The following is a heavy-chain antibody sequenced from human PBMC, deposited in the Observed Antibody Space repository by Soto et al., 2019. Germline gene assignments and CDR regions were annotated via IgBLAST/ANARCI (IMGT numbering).Heavy chain of an antibody. CDR3: AKDPLGYSSRQNWFYP. D-gene: IGHD6-13*01. Sequence: GGSLRLSCAASGFTFSSYAMSWVRQAPGKGLEWVSAISGSGGSTYYADSVKGRFTISRDNSKNTLYLQMNSLRAEDTAVYYCAKDPLGYSSRQNWFYPWGQGTLVTVSS. J-gene: IGHJ5*02. CDR1: GFTFSSYA. CDR2: ISGSGGST. V-gene: IGHV3-23*01.